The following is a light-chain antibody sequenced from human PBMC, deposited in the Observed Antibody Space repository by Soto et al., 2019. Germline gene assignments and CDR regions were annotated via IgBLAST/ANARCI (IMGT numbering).Light chain of an antibody. CDR3: GTWDSSLRVVV. J-gene: IGLJ2*01. Sequence: QAVLTQPPSVSAASGQDVTLSCSGRSPNIGNNYVSWYQQLPGAAPRLLIYDNSERPSGIPDRFSGSKSGTSATLDITGLQTGDEAEYYCGTWDSSLRVVVFGGGTKLTVL. CDR1: SPNIGNNY. CDR2: DNS. V-gene: IGLV1-51*01.